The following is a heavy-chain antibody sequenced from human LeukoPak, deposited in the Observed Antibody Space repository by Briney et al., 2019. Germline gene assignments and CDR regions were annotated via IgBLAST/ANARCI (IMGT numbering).Heavy chain of an antibody. CDR3: TRGSIVVVVAATLGEIDY. J-gene: IGHJ4*02. Sequence: GGYLRLSCTASGFTFGDYAMSWVRQAPGKGLEWVGFIRSKASGGTTEYAASVKGRFTISRDDSKSIAYLQMNSLKTEDTAVYYCTRGSIVVVVAATLGEIDYWGQGTLVTVSS. D-gene: IGHD2-15*01. V-gene: IGHV3-49*04. CDR2: IRSKASGGTT. CDR1: GFTFGDYA.